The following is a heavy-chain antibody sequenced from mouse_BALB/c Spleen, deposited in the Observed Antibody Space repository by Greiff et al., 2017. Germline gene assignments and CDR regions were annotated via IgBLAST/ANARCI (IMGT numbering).Heavy chain of an antibody. J-gene: IGHJ3*01. Sequence: DVKLVESGGGLVQPGGSRKLSCAASGFTFSSFGMHWVRQAPEKGLEWVAYISSGSSTIYYADTVKGRFTISRDNPKNTLFLQMTSLRSEDTAMYYCARWCIGGWFAYWGQGTLVTVSA. CDR1: GFTFSSFG. D-gene: IGHD2-14*01. V-gene: IGHV5-17*02. CDR3: ARWCIGGWFAY. CDR2: ISSGSSTI.